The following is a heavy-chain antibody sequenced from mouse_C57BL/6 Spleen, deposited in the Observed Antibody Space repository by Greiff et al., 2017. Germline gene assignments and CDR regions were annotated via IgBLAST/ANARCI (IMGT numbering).Heavy chain of an antibody. CDR2: IYPRSGNT. J-gene: IGHJ4*01. V-gene: IGHV1-81*01. Sequence: VQLQQSGAELARPGASVKLSCKASGYTFTSYGISWVKQRTGQGLEWIGEIYPRSGNTYYNEKFKGKATLTADKSSSTAYMELRSLTSEDSAVYFCARLYYYGSSYDAMDYWGQGTSVTVSS. CDR3: ARLYYYGSSYDAMDY. CDR1: GYTFTSYG. D-gene: IGHD1-1*01.